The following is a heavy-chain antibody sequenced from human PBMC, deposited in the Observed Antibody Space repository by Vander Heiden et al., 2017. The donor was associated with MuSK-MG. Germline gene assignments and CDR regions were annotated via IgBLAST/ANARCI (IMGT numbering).Heavy chain of an antibody. CDR3: ARGWVVTPRGAFDI. CDR1: GGSFSGYY. CDR2: INHSGST. D-gene: IGHD2-21*02. Sequence: QVQLQQWGAGLLKPSETLSLTCAVYGGSFSGYYWSWIRQPPGKGLEWIGEINHSGSTNYNPSLKSRVTISVDTSKNQFSLKLSSVTAADTAVYYCARGWVVTPRGAFDIWGQGTMVTVSS. J-gene: IGHJ3*02. V-gene: IGHV4-34*01.